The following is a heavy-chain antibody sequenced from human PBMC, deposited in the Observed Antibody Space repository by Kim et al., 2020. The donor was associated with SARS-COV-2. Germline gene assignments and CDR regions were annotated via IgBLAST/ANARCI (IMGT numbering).Heavy chain of an antibody. CDR1: GFSLSDSS. Sequence: GGSLRLSCAVSGFSLSDSSMTWVRQAPGKGLEWISYITGRTNNRNYADSVTGRFTISRDHTKYSLYLQMNSHRVEVTDVYYCARGGGYEVMSHWSQGTLVTVSA. CDR2: ITGRTNNR. CDR3: ARGGGYEVMSH. V-gene: IGHV3-11*03. D-gene: IGHD5-12*01. J-gene: IGHJ4*02.